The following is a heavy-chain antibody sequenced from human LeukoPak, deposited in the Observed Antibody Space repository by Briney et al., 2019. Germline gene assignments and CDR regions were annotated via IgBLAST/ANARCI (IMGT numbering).Heavy chain of an antibody. D-gene: IGHD3-22*01. CDR3: ARVYDTSGYYADF. CDR1: GGSFSGYY. J-gene: IGHJ4*02. Sequence: PSETLSLTCAVYGGSFSGYYWSWIRQPPGKGLEWIGEINHSGSTNYNPSLKSRVTISVDTSKNQFSLRLSSVTAADTAVYFCARVYDTSGYYADFWGQGTLVTVSS. CDR2: INHSGST. V-gene: IGHV4-34*01.